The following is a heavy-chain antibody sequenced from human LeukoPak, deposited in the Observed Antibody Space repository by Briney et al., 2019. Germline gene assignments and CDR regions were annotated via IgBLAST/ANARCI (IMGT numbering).Heavy chain of an antibody. CDR1: GYTFSGYY. V-gene: IGHV1-2*04. J-gene: IGHJ3*02. D-gene: IGHD3-22*01. Sequence: ASVNVSCKASGYTFSGYYMHWVRQAPGQGLEWMGWINPNSGGTNYAQKFQGWVTMTRDTSISTAYMELSRLRSDDTAVYYCARVRSSYYYDSSGYSPDAFDIWGQGTMVTVSS. CDR3: ARVRSSYYYDSSGYSPDAFDI. CDR2: INPNSGGT.